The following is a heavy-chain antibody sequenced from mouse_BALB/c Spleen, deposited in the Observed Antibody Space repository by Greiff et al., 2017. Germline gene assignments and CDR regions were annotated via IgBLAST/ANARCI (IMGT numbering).Heavy chain of an antibody. V-gene: IGHV2-6-5*01. D-gene: IGHD3-1*01. J-gene: IGHJ4*01. CDR2: IWGGGST. Sequence: VQLVESGPGLVAPSQSLSITCTVSGFSFTDYGVSWIRQPPGKGLEWLGVIWGGGSTYYNSALKSRLSISKDNSKGHVFLKMNSLQTADTAMYYCAKHTARATLYYYAMDYWGQGTSVTVSS. CDR1: GFSFTDYG. CDR3: AKHTARATLYYYAMDY.